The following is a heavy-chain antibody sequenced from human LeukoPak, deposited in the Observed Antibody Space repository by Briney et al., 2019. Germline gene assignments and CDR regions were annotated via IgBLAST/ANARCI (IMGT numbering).Heavy chain of an antibody. Sequence: SETRSLTCTVSGGSISSSSYYWGWIRQPPGKGLEWIGSIYYSGSTYYNPSLKSRVTISVDTSKNQFSLKLSSVTAAYTAVYYCARLSDYDRGAGGYWGQGTLVTVSS. V-gene: IGHV4-39*01. CDR2: IYYSGST. CDR3: ARLSDYDRGAGGY. CDR1: GGSISSSSYY. D-gene: IGHD4-17*01. J-gene: IGHJ4*02.